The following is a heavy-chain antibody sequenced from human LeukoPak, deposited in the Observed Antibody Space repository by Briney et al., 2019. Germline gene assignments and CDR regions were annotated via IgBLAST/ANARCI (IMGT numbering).Heavy chain of an antibody. J-gene: IGHJ4*02. CDR1: GGTFSRYA. CDR3: ARSIAVAGTVDYYFDY. D-gene: IGHD6-19*01. V-gene: IGHV1-69*01. Sequence: SVKVSCKASGGTFSRYAISWVRQAPGQGLEWMGGIIPIFGTANYAQKFQGRVTITADESTSTAYMELSSLRSEDTAVYYCARSIAVAGTVDYYFDYWGQGTLVTVSS. CDR2: IIPIFGTA.